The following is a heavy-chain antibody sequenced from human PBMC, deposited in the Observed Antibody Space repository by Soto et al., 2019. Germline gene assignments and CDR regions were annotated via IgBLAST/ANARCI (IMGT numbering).Heavy chain of an antibody. D-gene: IGHD3-10*01. Sequence: PGGSLRLSCAASGFTFSSYAMSWVRQAPGKGLEWVSAISGSGGSTYYADSVKGRFTISRDNSKNTLCLQMNSLRAEDTAVYYCAKARGGLVDFDYWGQGTLVTVSS. V-gene: IGHV3-23*01. CDR3: AKARGGLVDFDY. J-gene: IGHJ4*02. CDR1: GFTFSSYA. CDR2: ISGSGGST.